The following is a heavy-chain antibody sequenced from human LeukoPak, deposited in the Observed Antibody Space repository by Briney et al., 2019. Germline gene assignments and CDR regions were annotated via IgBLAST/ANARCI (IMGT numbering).Heavy chain of an antibody. D-gene: IGHD3-9*01. CDR2: IYYSGST. V-gene: IGHV4-59*01. CDR3: VRYVHYDILTGYMGGFDY. CDR1: GGSISSYY. J-gene: IGHJ4*02. Sequence: SETPSLTCTVSGGSISSYYWSWIRQPPGKGLEWSGYIYYSGSTNYNPSLKSRVTISVDTSKNQFSLKLSSVTAADTPVYYCVRYVHYDILTGYMGGFDYWGQGTLVTVSS.